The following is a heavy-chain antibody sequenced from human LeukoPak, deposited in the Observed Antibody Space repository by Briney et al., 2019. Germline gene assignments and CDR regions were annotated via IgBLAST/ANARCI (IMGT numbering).Heavy chain of an antibody. J-gene: IGHJ4*02. D-gene: IGHD2-2*01. V-gene: IGHV1-8*01. CDR2: MNPNSGDS. Sequence: ASGKVSCKASGYTFTNYDINWVRQATGQGLEWMGWMNPNSGDSHSVDKFQGRVTMTRDTSIRTAYMELSDLRSDDTAVYYCARRYCISTGCSAFDYWGPGTPVTVSS. CDR1: GYTFTNYD. CDR3: ARRYCISTGCSAFDY.